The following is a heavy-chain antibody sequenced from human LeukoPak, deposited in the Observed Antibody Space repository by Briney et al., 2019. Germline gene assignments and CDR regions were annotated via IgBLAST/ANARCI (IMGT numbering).Heavy chain of an antibody. CDR1: GYSFTSYW. CDR3: AKVETASFDY. J-gene: IGHJ4*02. Sequence: GESLKISCKGSGYSFTSYWIGWVRQMPGKGLEWMGIVYPGDSATRYSLSFQGQVTISADKSISTAYLQWSSLKASDTATYYCAKVETASFDYWGQRTLVTVSS. CDR2: VYPGDSAT. V-gene: IGHV5-51*01. D-gene: IGHD1-1*01.